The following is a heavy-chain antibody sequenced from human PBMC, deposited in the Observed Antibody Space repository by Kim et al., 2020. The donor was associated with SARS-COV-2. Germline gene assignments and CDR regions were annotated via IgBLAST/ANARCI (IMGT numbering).Heavy chain of an antibody. J-gene: IGHJ2*01. CDR1: GFTFRNYA. Sequence: GGSLRLSCAASGFTFRNYAMSWVRQAPGKGLEWVSGISGSGRGTYYADSVKGRFTISRDNSKNTLYLQMNSLRAEDMAVYYCAKDIGGDYVRYFDLWGRGTLVTVSS. V-gene: IGHV3-23*01. CDR2: ISGSGRGT. CDR3: AKDIGGDYVRYFDL. D-gene: IGHD4-17*01.